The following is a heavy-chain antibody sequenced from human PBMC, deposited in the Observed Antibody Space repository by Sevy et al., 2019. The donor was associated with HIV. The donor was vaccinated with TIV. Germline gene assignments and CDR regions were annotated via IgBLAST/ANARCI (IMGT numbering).Heavy chain of an antibody. Sequence: SETLSLTCTVSGGSISSGGYYWSWIRQHPGKGLEWIGYVYYTGSTYYSPSLKSRVTMSVDTSKNQFSLRLTSVTAADTAVYYCVRDKNYYDSSGFYRGLFDSWGQGTLVTVSS. J-gene: IGHJ4*02. V-gene: IGHV4-31*03. D-gene: IGHD3-22*01. CDR1: GGSISSGGYY. CDR2: VYYTGST. CDR3: VRDKNYYDSSGFYRGLFDS.